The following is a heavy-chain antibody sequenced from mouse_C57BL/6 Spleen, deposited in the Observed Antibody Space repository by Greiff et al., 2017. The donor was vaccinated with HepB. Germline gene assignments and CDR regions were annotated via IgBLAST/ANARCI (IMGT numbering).Heavy chain of an antibody. CDR2: IYPGDGDT. D-gene: IGHD2-4*01. Sequence: VQLQQSGPELVKPGASVKISCKASGYSFTDYNMNWVKQRPGKGLEWIGRIYPGDGDTNYNGKFKGKATLTADKSSSTAYMQLSSLTSEDSAVYFCARYDYDRAWFAYWGQGTLVTVSA. V-gene: IGHV1-82*01. J-gene: IGHJ3*01. CDR1: GYSFTDYN. CDR3: ARYDYDRAWFAY.